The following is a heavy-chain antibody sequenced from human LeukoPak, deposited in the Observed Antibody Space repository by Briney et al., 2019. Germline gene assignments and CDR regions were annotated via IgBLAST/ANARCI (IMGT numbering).Heavy chain of an antibody. D-gene: IGHD2/OR15-2a*01. CDR3: ARGGSFWWFDP. V-gene: IGHV4-59*01. J-gene: IGHJ5*02. CDR2: IYYSGST. Sequence: PSETLSLTCTVSGGSISSYYWSWIRQPPGKGLEWIGYIYYSGSTNYNPSLKSRVTISVDTSKNQFSLKLSSVTAADTAVYYCARGGSFWWFDPWGQGTLVTVSS. CDR1: GGSISSYY.